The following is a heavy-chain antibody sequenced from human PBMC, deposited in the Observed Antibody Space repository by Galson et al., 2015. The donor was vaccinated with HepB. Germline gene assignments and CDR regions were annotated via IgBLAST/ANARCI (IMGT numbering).Heavy chain of an antibody. J-gene: IGHJ4*02. D-gene: IGHD1-26*01. CDR2: ISAYNGNT. Sequence: SVKVSCKASGYTFTSYGIRWVRQAPGQGLEWMGWISAYNGNTNYAQKLQGRVTMTTDTSTSTAYMELRSLRSDDTAVYYCARDASLYRGSPPPYDYWGQGTLVTVSS. CDR1: GYTFTSYG. CDR3: ARDASLYRGSPPPYDY. V-gene: IGHV1-18*04.